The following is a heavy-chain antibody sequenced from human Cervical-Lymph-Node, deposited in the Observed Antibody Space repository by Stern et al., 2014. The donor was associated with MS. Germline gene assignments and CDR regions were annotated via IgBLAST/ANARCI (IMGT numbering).Heavy chain of an antibody. D-gene: IGHD4-17*01. CDR1: GGTFSTQA. V-gene: IGHV1-69*01. Sequence: QLVQSGAEVKKPGSSVKVSCKASGGTFSTQAINWVRQAPGQGLEWGGGIIPIFCTPNYAHKVQDRVTITADESTSTSYMDLNSLRSEDTAVYYCATPSTVTVGGMDVWGQGTTVTVSS. J-gene: IGHJ6*02. CDR3: ATPSTVTVGGMDV. CDR2: IIPIFCTP.